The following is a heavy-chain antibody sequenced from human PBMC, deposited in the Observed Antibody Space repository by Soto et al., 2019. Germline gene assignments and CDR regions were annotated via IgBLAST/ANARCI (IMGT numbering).Heavy chain of an antibody. V-gene: IGHV4-38-2*01. J-gene: IGHJ6*02. Sequence: NPSETLSLTCAVSGDSIRSGYFRGWIRQPPGKGLEWIGSMYHSGITYYNLSLKSRVTISVDTSKNQLSLKLSSATAADTAVYYCARSMYSTSAQLYYGMDVWGQGTTVTVS. CDR3: ARSMYSTSAQLYYGMDV. CDR1: GDSIRSGYF. CDR2: MYHSGIT. D-gene: IGHD6-6*01.